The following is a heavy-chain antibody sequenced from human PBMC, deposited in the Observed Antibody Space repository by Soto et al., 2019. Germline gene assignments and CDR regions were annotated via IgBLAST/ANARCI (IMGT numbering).Heavy chain of an antibody. CDR1: GFTFSNAW. Sequence: GSLRLSCAASGFTFSNAWMNWVRQAPGKGLEWVGRIKSKTDGGTTDYATPVKGRFTISRDDSKNTLYLQMNSLKTEDTAVYYCTTENCSGGSCYGYYYYGMDVWGQGTTVTVSS. J-gene: IGHJ6*02. D-gene: IGHD2-15*01. CDR2: IKSKTDGGTT. CDR3: TTENCSGGSCYGYYYYGMDV. V-gene: IGHV3-15*07.